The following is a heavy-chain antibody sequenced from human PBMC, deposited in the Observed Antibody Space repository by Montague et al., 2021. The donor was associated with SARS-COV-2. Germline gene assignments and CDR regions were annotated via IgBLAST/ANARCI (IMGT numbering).Heavy chain of an antibody. CDR2: LFHIDTV. CDR1: DGSVISTYPH. J-gene: IGHJ4*02. V-gene: IGHV4-61*01. CDR3: TRGIDSYKTGY. Sequence: SETRSLTCTVSDGSVISTYPHWHWVRQSPGRGLEWIGGYLFHIDTVDYNASLRSRVTISVDTSKNQFSLKLTSVTAADTAVYYCTRGIDSYKTGYWGQGIQVTVSS. D-gene: IGHD6-13*01.